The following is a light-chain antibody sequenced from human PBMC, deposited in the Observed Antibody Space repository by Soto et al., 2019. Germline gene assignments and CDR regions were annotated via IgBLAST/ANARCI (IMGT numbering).Light chain of an antibody. CDR1: SSDVGGYNY. Sequence: QSALTQPASVSGSPGQSITISCTGTSSDVGGYNYVSWYQQHPGKAPELMIYDVSNRPSGVSNRFSGSKSGNTASLTISGIQAEDEADYYCSSYTSSSTPLYVFGTGTKLTVL. V-gene: IGLV2-14*01. CDR3: SSYTSSSTPLYV. CDR2: DVS. J-gene: IGLJ1*01.